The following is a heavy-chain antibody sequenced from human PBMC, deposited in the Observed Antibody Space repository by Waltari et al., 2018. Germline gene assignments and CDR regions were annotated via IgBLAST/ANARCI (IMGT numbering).Heavy chain of an antibody. CDR2: IYYSGST. Sequence: QVQLQESGPGLVKPSETLSLTCTVSGGSISSYYWSWIRQPPGKGLEWIGYIYYSGSTNYNPALKSRVTISVDTSKNQFSLKLSSVTAADTAVYYCARGRSGWDIHPPYWYFDLWGRGTLVTVSS. CDR3: ARGRSGWDIHPPYWYFDL. D-gene: IGHD2-15*01. J-gene: IGHJ2*01. CDR1: GGSISSYY. V-gene: IGHV4-59*01.